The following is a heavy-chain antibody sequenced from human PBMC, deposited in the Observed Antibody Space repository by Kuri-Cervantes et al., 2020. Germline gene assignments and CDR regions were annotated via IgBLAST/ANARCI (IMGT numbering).Heavy chain of an antibody. J-gene: IGHJ4*02. CDR2: IYYSGST. D-gene: IGHD5-18*01. CDR1: GGSISSSSYY. Sequence: SETLSLTCTVSGGSISSSSYYWGWSRQPPGKGLEWIGSIYYSGSTYYNPSLKSRVTISVDTSKNQFSLKLSSVTAADTAVYYCARDDSYGSFDYWGQGTLVTVSS. V-gene: IGHV4-39*07. CDR3: ARDDSYGSFDY.